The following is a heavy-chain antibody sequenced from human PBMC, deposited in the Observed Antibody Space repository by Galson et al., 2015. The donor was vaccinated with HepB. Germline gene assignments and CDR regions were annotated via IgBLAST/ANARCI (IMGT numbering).Heavy chain of an antibody. V-gene: IGHV6-1*01. D-gene: IGHD2-2*01. CDR1: GDSVSSHSAA. Sequence: CAISGDSVSSHSAAWNWIRQSPSRGLEWLGRTYYRSKWYNDYAVSVKSRITINPDTSKNQFSLQLNSVTPEDTAVYYCARGSLVPAAGGNYYYGMDVWGQGTTVTVSS. J-gene: IGHJ6*02. CDR3: ARGSLVPAAGGNYYYGMDV. CDR2: TYYRSKWYN.